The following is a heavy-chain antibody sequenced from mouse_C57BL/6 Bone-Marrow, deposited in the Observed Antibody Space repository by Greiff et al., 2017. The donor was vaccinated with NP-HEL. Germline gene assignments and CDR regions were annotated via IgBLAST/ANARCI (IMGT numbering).Heavy chain of an antibody. CDR2: IRSKSNNYAT. D-gene: IGHD2-2*01. CDR1: GFSFNTYA. J-gene: IGHJ4*01. V-gene: IGHV10-1*01. Sequence: EVKLMESGGGLVQPKGSLKLSCSASGFSFNTYAMNWVRQAPGTGLEWVARIRSKSNNYATYYADSVKDSFTISRDDSESMLYQQMNNLKTEDTAMYYGVRRGGGYGRGAMDYWGQGTSVTVSS. CDR3: VRRGGGYGRGAMDY.